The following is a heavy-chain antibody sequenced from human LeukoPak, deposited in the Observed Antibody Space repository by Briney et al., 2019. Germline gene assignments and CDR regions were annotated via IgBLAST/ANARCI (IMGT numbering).Heavy chain of an antibody. Sequence: SETLSLTCTVSGGSISSGDYYWSWIRQPPGKGLEWIGYIYYSGSTYYNPSLKSRVTISVDTSKNQFSLKLSSVTAADTAVYYCAREEKYDFWSAWAFDIWGQGTMVTVSS. CDR2: IYYSGST. D-gene: IGHD3-3*01. J-gene: IGHJ3*02. CDR3: AREEKYDFWSAWAFDI. CDR1: GGSISSGDYY. V-gene: IGHV4-30-4*08.